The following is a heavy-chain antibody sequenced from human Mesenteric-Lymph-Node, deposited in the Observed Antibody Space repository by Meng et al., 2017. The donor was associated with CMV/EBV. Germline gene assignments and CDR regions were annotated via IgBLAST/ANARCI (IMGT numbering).Heavy chain of an antibody. V-gene: IGHV4-31*02. J-gene: IGHJ4*02. D-gene: IGHD6-6*01. CDR1: LSSGGYS. CDR2: IYYSGST. CDR3: ARVGFEYSSSSGEYYFDY. Sequence: LSSGGYSRGWIRQHPGKGLEWIGSIYYSGSTYYNPSLKSRVTISVDTSKNQFSLKLSSVTAADTAVYYCARVGFEYSSSSGEYYFDYWGQGTLVTVSS.